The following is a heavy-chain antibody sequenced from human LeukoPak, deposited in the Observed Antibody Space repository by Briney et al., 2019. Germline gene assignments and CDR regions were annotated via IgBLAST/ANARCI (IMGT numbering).Heavy chain of an antibody. CDR2: IKQDGNEK. Sequence: HPGGSLRLSCAPSGFTFDSYWMSWVRQAPGKGLEWVANIKQDGNEKYYVDSVKDRFTISRDNAKNSLYLQMNSLRAEDTAVYYCARDPLTQNDYWGQGTLVAVSS. V-gene: IGHV3-7*01. CDR1: GFTFDSYW. CDR3: ARDPLTQNDY. J-gene: IGHJ4*02. D-gene: IGHD1-14*01.